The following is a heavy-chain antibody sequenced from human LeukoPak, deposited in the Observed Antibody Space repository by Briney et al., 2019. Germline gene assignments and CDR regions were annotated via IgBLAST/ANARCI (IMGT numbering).Heavy chain of an antibody. J-gene: IGHJ4*02. CDR1: GGTFSSYA. D-gene: IGHD6-19*01. Sequence: ASVKVSCKASGGTFSSYAISWVRQAPGQGLEWMGWINPNSGGTNYAQKFQGWVTMTRDTSISTAYMELSRLRSDDTAVYYCARGSSGWYSDYWGQGTLVTVSS. CDR2: INPNSGGT. V-gene: IGHV1-2*04. CDR3: ARGSSGWYSDY.